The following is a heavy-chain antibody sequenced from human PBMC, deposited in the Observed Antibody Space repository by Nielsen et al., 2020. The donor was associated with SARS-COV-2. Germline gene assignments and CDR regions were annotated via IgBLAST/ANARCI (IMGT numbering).Heavy chain of an antibody. V-gene: IGHV5-51*01. CDR3: ARSPASLGSYFAFDV. D-gene: IGHD1-1*01. J-gene: IGHJ3*01. CDR1: GYNFPTYW. CDR2: IYPEDSDT. Sequence: GESLKISCTGSGYNFPTYWIAWVRQMPGEGLELMGIIYPEDSDTRYRPSFEGLVTISGDKSLSTAYLQWDSLKASDTAKYFCARSPASLGSYFAFDVWGQWTMVTVSS.